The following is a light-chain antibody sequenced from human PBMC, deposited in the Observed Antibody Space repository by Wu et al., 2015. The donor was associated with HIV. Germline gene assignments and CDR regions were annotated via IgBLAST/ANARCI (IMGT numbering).Light chain of an antibody. V-gene: IGKV3-20*01. J-gene: IGKJ2*03. CDR3: QQGYS. CDR1: QSVGSGY. Sequence: ENVLTQSPDTLSVSVGQRVTLSCRASQSVGSGYLAWYQQKPGQGPRLLIYETSNRATGIPDRFGGSGSGTDFTLTISGVEPEDFAVYYCQQGYSFGQGTKLEI. CDR2: ETS.